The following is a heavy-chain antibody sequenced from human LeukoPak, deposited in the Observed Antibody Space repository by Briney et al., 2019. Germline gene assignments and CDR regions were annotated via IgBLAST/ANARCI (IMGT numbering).Heavy chain of an antibody. J-gene: IGHJ4*02. V-gene: IGHV1-2*02. Sequence: ASVKVSCKASGYTFTGYYLHWVRQAPGQGLEWMGWINPYSGGTNYAQKFQGRVTMTRDTSITTAYMELNRLRPDDTAVYYCARRSSSWYDFNDWGQGTLVTVSS. D-gene: IGHD6-13*01. CDR1: GYTFTGYY. CDR3: ARRSSSWYDFND. CDR2: INPYSGGT.